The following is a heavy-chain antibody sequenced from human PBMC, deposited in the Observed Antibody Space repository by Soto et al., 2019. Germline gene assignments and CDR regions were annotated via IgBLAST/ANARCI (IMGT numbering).Heavy chain of an antibody. CDR3: ASSADLDIVLMVQAPEFDP. V-gene: IGHV4-39*01. J-gene: IGHJ5*02. CDR2: IYYSGST. CDR1: GGSISSSSYY. D-gene: IGHD2-8*01. Sequence: QLQLQESGPGLVKPSETLSLTCTVSGGSISSSSYYWGWIRQPPGKGLEWIGSIYYSGSTYYNPSLKSRVNISVDTSKHQFTLKLSSVTAADTAVYYCASSADLDIVLMVQAPEFDPWGQGTLVTVSS.